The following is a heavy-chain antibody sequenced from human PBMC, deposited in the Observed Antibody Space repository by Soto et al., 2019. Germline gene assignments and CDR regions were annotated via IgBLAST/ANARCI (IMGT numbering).Heavy chain of an antibody. CDR2: INHSGST. CDR3: ARGRYYYDSSGYYERRPDYFDY. J-gene: IGHJ4*02. CDR1: GGSFSGYY. V-gene: IGHV4-34*01. Sequence: KTSETLSLTCAVYGGSFSGYYWSWIRQPPGRGLEWIGEINHSGSTNYNPSLKSRVTISVDTSKNQFSLKLSSVTAADTAVYYCARGRYYYDSSGYYERRPDYFDYWGQGTLVTVSS. D-gene: IGHD3-22*01.